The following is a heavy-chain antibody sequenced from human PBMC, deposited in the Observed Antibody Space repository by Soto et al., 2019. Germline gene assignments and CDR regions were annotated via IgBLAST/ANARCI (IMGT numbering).Heavy chain of an antibody. CDR2: ISSSSSYI. D-gene: IGHD3-22*01. CDR3: ARSPDYDSSGYYAGGGYFQH. V-gene: IGHV3-21*01. CDR1: GFTFSSYS. J-gene: IGHJ1*01. Sequence: EVQLVESGGGLVKPGGSLRLSCAASGFTFSSYSMNWVRQAPGKGLEWVSSISSSSSYIYYADSVKGRFTISRDNAKNSLYLQMSSQRAEDTALYYGARSPDYDSSGYYAGGGYFQHWGQGTMVTVSS.